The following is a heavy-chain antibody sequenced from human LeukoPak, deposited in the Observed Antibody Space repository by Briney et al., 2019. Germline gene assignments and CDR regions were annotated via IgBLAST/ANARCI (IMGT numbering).Heavy chain of an antibody. CDR1: GFTFSSYS. CDR3: ARDYASGSYPIGY. D-gene: IGHD3-16*01. J-gene: IGHJ4*02. V-gene: IGHV3-48*02. Sequence: SGGSLRLSCAASGFTFSSYSMSWVRQAPGKGLEWVSYISSSGTTYYAESVKGRFTISRDNAKDSLYLQMSSLRDGDTSVYFCARDYASGSYPIGYWGQGTLVTVSS. CDR2: ISSSGTT.